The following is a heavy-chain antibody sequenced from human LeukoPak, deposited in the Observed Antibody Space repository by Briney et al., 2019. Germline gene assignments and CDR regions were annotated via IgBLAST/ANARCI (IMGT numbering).Heavy chain of an antibody. CDR3: ARVLAADAFDD. CDR1: GGSFSGYY. CDR2: FYYSDNT. Sequence: SETLSLTCAVYGGSFSGYYWSWIRQPPGKGLEWIGYFYYSDNTNYNPSLKNRVTISVDTSKNQFSLKLTSVTAADTAVYYCARVLAADAFDDWGQGTMVTVSS. D-gene: IGHD2-8*02. V-gene: IGHV4-59*01. J-gene: IGHJ3*01.